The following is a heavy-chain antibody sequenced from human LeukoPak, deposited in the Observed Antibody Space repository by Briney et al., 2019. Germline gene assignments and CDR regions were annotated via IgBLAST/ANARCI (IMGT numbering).Heavy chain of an antibody. V-gene: IGHV4-34*01. Sequence: SETLSLTCAVFGGSFSGNYWSYIRQPPGKGLEWIGEINHSGSTNYNPSLKSRVTISVDTSKNQFSLMLTSVTAADTAVYYCARGSTTVPHYFDYWGQGTLVTVSS. CDR2: INHSGST. CDR1: GGSFSGNY. CDR3: ARGSTTVPHYFDY. D-gene: IGHD4-17*01. J-gene: IGHJ4*02.